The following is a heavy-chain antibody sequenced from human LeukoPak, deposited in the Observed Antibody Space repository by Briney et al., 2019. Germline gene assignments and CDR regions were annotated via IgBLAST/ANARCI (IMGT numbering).Heavy chain of an antibody. D-gene: IGHD1-7*01. CDR2: INPNSGGT. J-gene: IGHJ6*03. CDR1: GYTFTGYY. V-gene: IGHV1-2*02. CDR3: ARDNQLELPEVDYYYYMDV. Sequence: ASVKVSCKASGYTFTGYYMHWVRQAPGQGLEWRGWINPNSGGTNYAQKFQGRVTMTRDTSISTAYMELSRLRSDDTAVYYCARDNQLELPEVDYYYYMDVWGKGTTVTVSS.